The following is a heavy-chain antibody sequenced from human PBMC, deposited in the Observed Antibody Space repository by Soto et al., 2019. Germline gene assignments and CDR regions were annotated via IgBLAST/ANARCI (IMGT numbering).Heavy chain of an antibody. V-gene: IGHV3-21*01. CDR2: ISSSSSYI. J-gene: IGHJ6*02. Sequence: GGSLRLSCAASGFTFSSYSMNWVRQAPGKGLEWVSSISSSSSYIYYADSVKGRFTISRDNAKNSLYLQMNSLRAEDTAVYYCARDFAPYSNYDPYYYYYYGMDVGGQGTTVTVSS. CDR3: ARDFAPYSNYDPYYYYYYGMDV. CDR1: GFTFSSYS. D-gene: IGHD4-4*01.